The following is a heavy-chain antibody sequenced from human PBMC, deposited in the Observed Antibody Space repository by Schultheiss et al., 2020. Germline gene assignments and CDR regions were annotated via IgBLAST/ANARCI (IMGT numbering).Heavy chain of an antibody. CDR2: IYTSGST. CDR1: GGSISSYY. D-gene: IGHD2-15*01. V-gene: IGHV4-4*07. Sequence: SETLSLTCTVSGGSISSYYWSWIRQPAGKGLEWIGRIYTSGSTNYNPSLKSRVTISVDTSKNQFSLKLSSVTAADTAVYYCARAAGYCSGGSCYSSLPFDYWGQGTLVTVS. J-gene: IGHJ4*02. CDR3: ARAAGYCSGGSCYSSLPFDY.